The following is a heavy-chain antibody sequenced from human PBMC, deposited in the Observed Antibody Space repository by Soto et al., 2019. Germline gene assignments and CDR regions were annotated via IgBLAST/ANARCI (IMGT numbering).Heavy chain of an antibody. CDR3: ARKEHYDFWSGSLYYYYMDV. D-gene: IGHD3-3*01. V-gene: IGHV1-46*01. Sequence: ASVKVSCKTSGYTFTSYYMHWVRQAPGQGLEWMGRMNPNGDNTGYAQKFQGRVTMTRNTSTSTAYMELSSLRSEDTAVYYCARKEHYDFWSGSLYYYYMDVWGKGTTVTVSS. CDR1: GYTFTSYY. CDR2: MNPNGDNT. J-gene: IGHJ6*03.